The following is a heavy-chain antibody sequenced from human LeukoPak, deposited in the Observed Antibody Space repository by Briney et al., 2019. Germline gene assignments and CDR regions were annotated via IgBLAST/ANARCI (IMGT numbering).Heavy chain of an antibody. CDR2: ISPGNSDI. Sequence: GESLKISCKHSGYNFASQWIGWVRQMPGKGLEWMGIISPGNSDIVFTPSFQGQVSFSADKSTSTVFLQWGSLKASDTAMYYCSTRAFSDTSPVAWGQGTLVTVSP. D-gene: IGHD3-22*01. V-gene: IGHV5-51*01. CDR1: GYNFASQW. CDR3: STRAFSDTSPVA. J-gene: IGHJ5*02.